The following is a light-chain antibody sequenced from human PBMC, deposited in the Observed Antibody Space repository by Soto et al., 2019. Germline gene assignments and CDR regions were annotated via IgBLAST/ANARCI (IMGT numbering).Light chain of an antibody. V-gene: IGLV2-14*01. CDR1: SSDIGGDYDY. J-gene: IGLJ1*01. Sequence: QSVLTQPASVSGSPGQSITISCTGTSSDIGGDYDYVSWYQQHPGKAPKLLIYKVSNRPSGVSYRFSASKSGNTASLTISGLQAEDEYDYYCSSYSISRSTYYVFGNGTKVTV. CDR2: KVS. CDR3: SSYSISRSTYYV.